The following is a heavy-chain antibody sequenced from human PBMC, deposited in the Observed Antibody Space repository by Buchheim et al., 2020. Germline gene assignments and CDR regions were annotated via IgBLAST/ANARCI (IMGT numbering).Heavy chain of an antibody. D-gene: IGHD3-22*01. V-gene: IGHV4-34*01. Sequence: QVQLQQWGAGLLKPSETLSLTCAVYGGSFSGYYWSWIRQPPGQGLEWIGEINHSGSTNYNPSLQSRVTISVDTSKNQFSLKLSSVTAADTAVYYCARGRRYYDSSGYYYPIDYWGQGTL. CDR3: ARGRRYYDSSGYYYPIDY. J-gene: IGHJ4*02. CDR2: INHSGST. CDR1: GGSFSGYY.